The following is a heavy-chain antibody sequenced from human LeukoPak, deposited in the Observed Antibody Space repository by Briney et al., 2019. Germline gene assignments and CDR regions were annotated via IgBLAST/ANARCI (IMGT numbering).Heavy chain of an antibody. CDR1: GGSFSGYY. V-gene: IGHV4-34*01. J-gene: IGHJ6*02. Sequence: SETLSLTCAVYGGSFSGYYWSWIRQPPGKGLEWIGEINHSGSTNYNPSLKSRVTISVDTSKNQFSLKPSSVTAADTAVYYCARSEVLRYFGSFRYYYGMDVWGQGTTVTVSS. CDR3: ARSEVLRYFGSFRYYYGMDV. CDR2: INHSGST. D-gene: IGHD3-9*01.